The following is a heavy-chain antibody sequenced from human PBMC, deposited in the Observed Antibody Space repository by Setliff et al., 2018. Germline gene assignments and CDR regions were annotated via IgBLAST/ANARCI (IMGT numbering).Heavy chain of an antibody. CDR3: ARKVEQWLTPHFDY. V-gene: IGHV4-59*01. J-gene: IGHJ4*02. CDR1: GASIRNFY. D-gene: IGHD6-19*01. CDR2: DHFTGST. Sequence: KTSETLSLTCNVSGASIRNFYWTWIRQPPGKGLEWIGYDHFTGSTNYNPSLKSRVTMSVDVSKGQFSLRLSSVTAADTAVYYCARKVEQWLTPHFDYWGQGALVTVS.